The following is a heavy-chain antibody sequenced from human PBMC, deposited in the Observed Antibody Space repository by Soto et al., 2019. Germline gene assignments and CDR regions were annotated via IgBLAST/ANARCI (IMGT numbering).Heavy chain of an antibody. CDR2: VFWDDDK. V-gene: IGHV2-5*02. CDR3: AHSSPDGSFDF. Sequence: QITMRESGPTLVKPTQTLTLTCSFSGFSLSASGVGVGWIRQPPGKALEWLALVFWDDDKFYSPPLQSRLTITKDTSKNQVVLTVTNIDPVDTATYYCAHSSPDGSFDFWGQGTMVTVSS. D-gene: IGHD3-10*01. J-gene: IGHJ3*01. CDR1: GFSLSASGVG.